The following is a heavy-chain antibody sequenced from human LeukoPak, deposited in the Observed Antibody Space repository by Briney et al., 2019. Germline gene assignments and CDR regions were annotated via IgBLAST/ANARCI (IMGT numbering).Heavy chain of an antibody. CDR3: ARGGWYPESFQH. J-gene: IGHJ1*01. CDR2: IYYSGST. Sequence: PETLSLTCTVSAGSISSYYWNWIRQPPGKGLEWIGYIYYSGSTNYNPSLKSRATISVDTSKNQFSLKLSSVNAADTAVYYCARGGWYPESFQHWGQGALVTVSS. V-gene: IGHV4-59*01. D-gene: IGHD6-19*01. CDR1: AGSISSYY.